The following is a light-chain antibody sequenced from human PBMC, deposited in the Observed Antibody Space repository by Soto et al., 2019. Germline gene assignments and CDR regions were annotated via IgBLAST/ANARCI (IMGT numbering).Light chain of an antibody. J-gene: IGKJ1*01. V-gene: IGKV3-15*01. CDR1: QSVSSN. CDR2: GAS. CDR3: QQYNIWPPWT. Sequence: EIVMTQSPATLSVSPGERATLSCRASQSVSSNLAWYQQKPGQAPRLLIYGASTRATGIPGRFSGSGSGTEFTLTISSLQSEDFAVYYCQQYNIWPPWTFGQGTKVDIK.